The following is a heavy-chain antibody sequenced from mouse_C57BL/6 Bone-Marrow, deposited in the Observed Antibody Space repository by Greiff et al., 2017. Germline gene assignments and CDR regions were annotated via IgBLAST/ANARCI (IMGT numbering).Heavy chain of an antibody. CDR3: ARHCYGSSFDY. CDR2: ISSGGSYT. Sequence: EVQGVESGGDLVKPGGSLKLSCAASGFTFSSYGMSWVRQTPDKRLEWVATISSGGSYTYYPDSVKGRFTISRDNAKNTLYLQMSSLKSEDTAMYYCARHCYGSSFDYWGKGTTLTVSS. D-gene: IGHD1-1*01. V-gene: IGHV5-6*01. CDR1: GFTFSSYG. J-gene: IGHJ2*01.